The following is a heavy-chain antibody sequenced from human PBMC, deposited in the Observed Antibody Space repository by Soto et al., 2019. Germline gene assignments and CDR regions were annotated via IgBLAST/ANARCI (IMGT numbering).Heavy chain of an antibody. CDR1: GGSFSGYY. Sequence: SETLSLTCAVYGGSFSGYYWSWIRQPRGKGLEWIGEINHSGSTNYNPSLKSRVTISVDTSKNQFSLKLSSVTAADTAVYYCARGLGNWNLFFWFDPWGQGTLVTVSS. CDR2: INHSGST. D-gene: IGHD1-7*01. J-gene: IGHJ5*02. CDR3: ARGLGNWNLFFWFDP. V-gene: IGHV4-34*01.